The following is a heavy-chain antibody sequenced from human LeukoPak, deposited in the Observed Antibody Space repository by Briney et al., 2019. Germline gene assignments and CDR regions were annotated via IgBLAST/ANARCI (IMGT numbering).Heavy chain of an antibody. J-gene: IGHJ4*02. CDR1: GFTFSSYA. Sequence: GSLRLSCAASGFTFSSYAMNWVRQAPGKGLEWVSAISGSGGSTYYADSVKGRFTISRDNSKNTLYLQMNSLRGEDTAVYYCAKASSKVAGTAIGYWGQGTLVTVSS. CDR2: ISGSGGST. V-gene: IGHV3-23*01. CDR3: AKASSKVAGTAIGY. D-gene: IGHD6-19*01.